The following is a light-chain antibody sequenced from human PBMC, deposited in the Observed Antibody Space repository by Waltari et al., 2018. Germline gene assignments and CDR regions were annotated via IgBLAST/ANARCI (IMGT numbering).Light chain of an antibody. CDR1: QSVSSN. CDR2: GAS. CDR3: QQYNNWPPAFT. J-gene: IGKJ4*01. V-gene: IGKV3-15*01. Sequence: EIVMTQSPATLSVSPGERATLSCRASQSVSSNLAWYQQKPGQAPRLLIYGASTRATGIPARFSGSGSGTEFTLTINSLQSEDFAVYYCQQYNNWPPAFTFGGGTKVETK.